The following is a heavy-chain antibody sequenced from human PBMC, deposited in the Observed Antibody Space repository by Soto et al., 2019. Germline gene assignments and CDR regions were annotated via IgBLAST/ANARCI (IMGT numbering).Heavy chain of an antibody. D-gene: IGHD3-3*01. CDR3: AKAPRGGVIITTYSAHIDY. CDR2: INPDGGST. CDR1: GYTFTSYY. V-gene: IGHV1-46*01. Sequence: QVQLVQSGAAVKKPGASVMLSCKASGYTFTSYYMHWVRQAPGQGLEWMGIINPDGGSTRYAQKFQGRVTMTRDTSTSTFYIELSSLRSEDTAVYYCAKAPRGGVIITTYSAHIDYWGQGTLVTVSS. J-gene: IGHJ4*02.